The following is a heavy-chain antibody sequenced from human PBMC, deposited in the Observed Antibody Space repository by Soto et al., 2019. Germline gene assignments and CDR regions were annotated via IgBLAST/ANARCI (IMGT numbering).Heavy chain of an antibody. Sequence: SETLSLTCTVSGDSLISSGYCFFCIRQPPGRGLEWIGSVYHTGTTYYNPSLKSRVTISVDTSKNQFSLRLRSVTAADTAVYFCARPWDDLTTSGWYYWGQGTLVTVSS. V-gene: IGHV4-39*01. J-gene: IGHJ4*02. CDR1: GDSLISSGYC. CDR2: VYHTGTT. CDR3: ARPWDDLTTSGWYY. D-gene: IGHD6-19*01.